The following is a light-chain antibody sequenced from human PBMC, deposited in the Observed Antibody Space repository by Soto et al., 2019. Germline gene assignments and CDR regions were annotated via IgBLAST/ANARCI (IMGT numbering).Light chain of an antibody. CDR2: DVS. Sequence: EIVMTKSPATLSVCPGERATLCCRAGQGVTTNFAWYQQKSGQAPRLLIYDVSIRATGVPARFSATGSETDFTLTISGLQSEDSAVYFCQQYNNWPFSFGQGTRLEIK. J-gene: IGKJ5*01. CDR1: QGVTTN. CDR3: QQYNNWPFS. V-gene: IGKV3-15*01.